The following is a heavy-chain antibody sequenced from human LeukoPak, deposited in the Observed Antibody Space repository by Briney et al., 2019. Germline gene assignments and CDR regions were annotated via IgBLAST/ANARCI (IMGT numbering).Heavy chain of an antibody. J-gene: IGHJ4*02. D-gene: IGHD3-16*01. V-gene: IGHV3-48*01. Sequence: PGGSLRLSCAASGFTFSSYSMNWVRQAPGKGLEWVSYISSSSNIYYADSVKGRFTISRDNAKNSLYLQMNSLRAEDTAVYYCARDWVSGPWGQGTLVTVSS. CDR3: ARDWVSGP. CDR1: GFTFSSYS. CDR2: ISSSSNI.